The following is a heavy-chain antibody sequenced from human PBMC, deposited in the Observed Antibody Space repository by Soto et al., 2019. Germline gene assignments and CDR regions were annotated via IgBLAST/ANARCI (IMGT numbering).Heavy chain of an antibody. CDR1: GYTFTSYY. CDR2: INPSGGST. D-gene: IGHD6-19*01. Sequence: ASVKVSCKASGYTFTSYYMHWVRQAPGQGLEWMGIINPSGGSTSYAQKFQGRVTMTRDTSTSTVYMELSSLRSEDTAVYYCARDRVAVAYDHWYFDLWGRGTLVTVSS. V-gene: IGHV1-46*01. CDR3: ARDRVAVAYDHWYFDL. J-gene: IGHJ2*01.